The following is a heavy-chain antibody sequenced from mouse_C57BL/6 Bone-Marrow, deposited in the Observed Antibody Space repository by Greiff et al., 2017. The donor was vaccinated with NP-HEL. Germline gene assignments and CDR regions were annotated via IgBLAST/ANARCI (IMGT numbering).Heavy chain of an antibody. J-gene: IGHJ3*01. CDR1: GFTFSSYT. CDR2: ISGGGGNT. D-gene: IGHD2-5*01. V-gene: IGHV5-9*01. Sequence: EVQRVESGGGLVKPGGSLKLSCAASGFTFSSYTMSWVRQTPEQRLEWVATISGGGGNTYYTDSVKGRVTISGDNAKNTLYLQMSSLRSEDTALYYCAREGGYSTFAYWGQGTLVTVSA. CDR3: AREGGYSTFAY.